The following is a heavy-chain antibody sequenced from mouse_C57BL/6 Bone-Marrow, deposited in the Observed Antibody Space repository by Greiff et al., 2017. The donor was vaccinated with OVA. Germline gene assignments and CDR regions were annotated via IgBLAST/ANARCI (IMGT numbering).Heavy chain of an antibody. CDR1: GFTFSDYG. CDR2: ISSGSSTI. D-gene: IGHD2-3*01. Sequence: EVQVVESGGGLVKPGGSLKLSCAASGFTFSDYGMHWVRQAPEKGLEWVAYISSGSSTIYYADTVKGRFTISRDNAKNTLFLQMTSLRSEDTAMYYGARSDGCYVKMGLDYAMDYWGQGTSVTVSS. V-gene: IGHV5-17*01. CDR3: ARSDGCYVKMGLDYAMDY. J-gene: IGHJ4*01.